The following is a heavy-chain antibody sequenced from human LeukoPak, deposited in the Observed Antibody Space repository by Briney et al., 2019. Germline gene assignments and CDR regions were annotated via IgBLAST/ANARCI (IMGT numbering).Heavy chain of an antibody. CDR2: IKSDGSST. V-gene: IGHV3-74*01. CDR1: GFTFSSYW. CDR3: ARSYGMDV. J-gene: IGHJ6*02. Sequence: GGSLRLSCAASGFTFSSYWMHWVRQAPGKGVVWVSRIKSDGSSTSYADSVKGRFTISRDNAKNTLYLQMNSLRAEDTAVYYCARSYGMDVWGQGTTVTVSS.